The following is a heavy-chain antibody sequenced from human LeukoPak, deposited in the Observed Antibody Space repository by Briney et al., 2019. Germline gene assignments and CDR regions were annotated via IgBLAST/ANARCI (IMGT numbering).Heavy chain of an antibody. Sequence: SETLSLTCTVSGGSISSGSYYWSWIRQPAGKGLEWIGRIYTSGSTNYNPSLKSRVTISVDTSKNQFCLKLSPVTAADTAVYYCARGPYYYDSSGYYPLTPNDAFDIWGQGTMVTVSS. D-gene: IGHD3-22*01. V-gene: IGHV4-61*02. CDR2: IYTSGST. J-gene: IGHJ3*02. CDR3: ARGPYYYDSSGYYPLTPNDAFDI. CDR1: GGSISSGSYY.